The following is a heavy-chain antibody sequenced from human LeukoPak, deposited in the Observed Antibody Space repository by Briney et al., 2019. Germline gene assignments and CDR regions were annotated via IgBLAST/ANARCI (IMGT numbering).Heavy chain of an antibody. J-gene: IGHJ5*02. D-gene: IGHD3-22*01. V-gene: IGHV4-59*01. CDR3: ARESFIGGYYPWFDP. CDR2: IYYSGST. CDR1: GGSTSSYY. Sequence: SETLSLTCTVSGGSTSSYYWSWIRQPPGKGLEWIGYIYYSGSTNYNPSLKSRVTISVDTSKNQFSLKLSSVTAADTAVYYCARESFIGGYYPWFDPWGQGTLVTVSS.